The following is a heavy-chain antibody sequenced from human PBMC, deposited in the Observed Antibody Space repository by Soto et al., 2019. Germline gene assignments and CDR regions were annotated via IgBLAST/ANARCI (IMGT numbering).Heavy chain of an antibody. Sequence: SETLSLTCTVSGGSISSSSYYWGWIRQPPGKGLEWIGSIYYSGSTYYNPSLKSRVTISVDTSKNQFSLKLSSVTAADTAVYYCARRIVVVPATNLFDPWGQGTLVTVSS. CDR2: IYYSGST. V-gene: IGHV4-39*01. J-gene: IGHJ5*02. CDR1: GGSISSSSYY. CDR3: ARRIVVVPATNLFDP. D-gene: IGHD2-2*01.